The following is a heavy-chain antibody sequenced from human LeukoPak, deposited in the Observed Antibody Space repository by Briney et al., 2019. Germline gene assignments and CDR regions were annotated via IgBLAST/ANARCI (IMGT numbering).Heavy chain of an antibody. J-gene: IGHJ6*02. V-gene: IGHV1-2*06. D-gene: IGHD2-21*01. CDR1: GYTFTGYY. CDR3: ARGPLFSLTRYYYYYGMDV. CDR2: INPNSGGT. Sequence: GASVKVSCKASGYTFTGYYMHWVRQAPGQGLEWMGRINPNSGGTNYAQEFQGRVTMTRDTSISTAYMELSRLRSDDTAVYYCARGPLFSLTRYYYYYGMDVWGQGTTVTVSS.